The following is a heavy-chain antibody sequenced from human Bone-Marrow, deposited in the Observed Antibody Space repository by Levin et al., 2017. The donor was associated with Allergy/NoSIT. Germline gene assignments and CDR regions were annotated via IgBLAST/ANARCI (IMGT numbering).Heavy chain of an antibody. V-gene: IGHV4-61*01. Sequence: NSSETLSLTCSVSGGSVSSGRYYWSWIRQPPGKGLEWIGYVYYSGSTNYNPSLKSRVTISVDTSNNQFSLMLSSVTAADTAVYYCARESMYYYDSSGYNLFDYWGQGTLVTVSS. CDR1: GGSVSSGRYY. J-gene: IGHJ4*02. CDR3: ARESMYYYDSSGYNLFDY. D-gene: IGHD3-22*01. CDR2: VYYSGST.